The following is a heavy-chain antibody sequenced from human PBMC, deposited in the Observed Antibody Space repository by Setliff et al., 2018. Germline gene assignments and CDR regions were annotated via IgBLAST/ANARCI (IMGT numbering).Heavy chain of an antibody. J-gene: IGHJ3*01. CDR3: AGPFDVGPYPRPIDGLDL. CDR1: GYIFRDYY. Sequence: ASVKVSCKASGYIFRDYYIHWVRQAPGQGLEWMGWINPNSGGREYAEAFRGRVTMTGDTSIRTAFMELSGLTSDDTAVYYCAGPFDVGPYPRPIDGLDLWGQGARVTVSS. CDR2: INPNSGGR. V-gene: IGHV1-2*02. D-gene: IGHD3-9*01.